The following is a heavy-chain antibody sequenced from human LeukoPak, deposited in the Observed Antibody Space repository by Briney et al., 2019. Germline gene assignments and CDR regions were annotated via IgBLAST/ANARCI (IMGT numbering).Heavy chain of an antibody. CDR1: GFTFDDYG. J-gene: IGHJ4*02. D-gene: IGHD3-3*01. Sequence: PGGSLRLSCVASGFTFDDYGMSWVRQAPGKGLEWVSGINWNGGSTGYADSVKGRFTISRDNAKNSLYLQMNSLRAEDTALYYCAREDDFWSGYYFDYWGQGTLVTVSS. CDR3: AREDDFWSGYYFDY. V-gene: IGHV3-20*04. CDR2: INWNGGST.